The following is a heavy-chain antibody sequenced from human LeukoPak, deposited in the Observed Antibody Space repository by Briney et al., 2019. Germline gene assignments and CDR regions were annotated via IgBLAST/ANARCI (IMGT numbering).Heavy chain of an antibody. D-gene: IGHD3-10*01. V-gene: IGHV1-46*01. CDR2: INPSGGST. CDR1: GYTFTSYY. Sequence: ASGKVSCKASGYTFTSYYMHWVRQAPGQGLEWMGIINPSGGSTSYAQKFQGRVTMTRDTSTSTVYMELSSLRSEDTAVYYCARAKMVRGVIIYYYYYGMDVWGKGTTVTVSS. J-gene: IGHJ6*04. CDR3: ARAKMVRGVIIYYYYYGMDV.